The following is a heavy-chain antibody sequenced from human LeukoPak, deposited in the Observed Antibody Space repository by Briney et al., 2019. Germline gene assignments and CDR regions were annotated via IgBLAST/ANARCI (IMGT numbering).Heavy chain of an antibody. J-gene: IGHJ4*02. CDR3: ARVHLAVAGTGFDY. Sequence: ASVKVSCKASGYTFTSYDINWVRQATGQGLEWMGWMNPNSGNTGYAQKFQGRVTMTRNTSISTAYMELSSLRSEDTAVYCCARVHLAVAGTGFDYWGQGTLVTVSS. D-gene: IGHD6-19*01. CDR2: MNPNSGNT. CDR1: GYTFTSYD. V-gene: IGHV1-8*01.